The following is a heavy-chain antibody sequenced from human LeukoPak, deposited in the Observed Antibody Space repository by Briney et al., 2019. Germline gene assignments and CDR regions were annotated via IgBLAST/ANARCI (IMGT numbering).Heavy chain of an antibody. J-gene: IGHJ4*02. D-gene: IGHD6-6*01. Sequence: GGSLRLSCAASGFTFSSYWMSWVRQAPGKGLEWVSSISSSSSYIYYADSVKGRFTISRDNAKNSLYLQMNSLRAEDTAVYYCARGVAARPLDYWGQGTLVTVSS. CDR3: ARGVAARPLDY. CDR1: GFTFSSYW. V-gene: IGHV3-21*01. CDR2: ISSSSSYI.